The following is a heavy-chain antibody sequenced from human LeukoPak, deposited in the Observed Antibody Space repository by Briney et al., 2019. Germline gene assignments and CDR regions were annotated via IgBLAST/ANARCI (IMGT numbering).Heavy chain of an antibody. CDR1: GFTFTDYY. V-gene: IGHV1-2*02. J-gene: IGHJ4*02. D-gene: IGHD4-17*01. Sequence: ASVKVSCKASGFTFTDYYIHWVRQAPGQGLEWMGWINPLSGGTSYAQNFQGRVTMTRDTSISTAYMELSRLTPDDTAVYFCARDQTSDYGRGDYWGQGTLVTVSS. CDR2: INPLSGGT. CDR3: ARDQTSDYGRGDY.